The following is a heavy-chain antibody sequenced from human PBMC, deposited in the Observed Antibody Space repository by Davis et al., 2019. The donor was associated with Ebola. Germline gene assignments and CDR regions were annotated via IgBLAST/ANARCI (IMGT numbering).Heavy chain of an antibody. CDR2: IEKRTNGYTT. J-gene: IGHJ4*02. D-gene: IGHD1-26*01. CDR3: ARDRIASYSFDY. V-gene: IGHV3-72*01. CDR1: GFTFSDHH. Sequence: GESLKISCTASGFTFSDHHMDWDRQAPGKGLEWVGRIEKRTNGYTTAYATSVKGRFTVSRDDSKNLLFLQMDSLKTEDTAIYYCARDRIASYSFDYWGQGTLVTVSS.